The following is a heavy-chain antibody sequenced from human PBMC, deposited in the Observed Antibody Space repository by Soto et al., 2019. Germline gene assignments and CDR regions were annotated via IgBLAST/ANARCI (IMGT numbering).Heavy chain of an antibody. V-gene: IGHV1-46*01. CDR3: ARGRGTSGTFDY. J-gene: IGHJ4*02. CDR1: RYSFTNYY. D-gene: IGHD1-1*01. Sequence: ASVKVSCKASRYSFTNYYVHGVRQAPGQGLEWMGIINPSDGSTRYAQKFQGRVTMTRDTSTSTVYMVLSSLRSEDTAVYYCARGRGTSGTFDYWGQGTLVTVSS. CDR2: INPSDGST.